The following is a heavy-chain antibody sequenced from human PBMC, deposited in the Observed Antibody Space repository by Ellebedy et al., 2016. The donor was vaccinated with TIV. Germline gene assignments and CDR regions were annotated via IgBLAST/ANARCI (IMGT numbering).Heavy chain of an antibody. CDR1: GFTFSDYW. Sequence: GESLKISCAASGFTFSDYWMAWVRQAPGKGLEWLASISYDGSNRYSANPVKGRFSIFRDNSKNTVYLEMDNVKPEDTGIYYCARDPDQFGSLGFGDHWGQGTLVIVSA. CDR3: ARDPDQFGSLGFGDH. V-gene: IGHV3-30*03. CDR2: ISYDGSNR. D-gene: IGHD3-16*01. J-gene: IGHJ4*02.